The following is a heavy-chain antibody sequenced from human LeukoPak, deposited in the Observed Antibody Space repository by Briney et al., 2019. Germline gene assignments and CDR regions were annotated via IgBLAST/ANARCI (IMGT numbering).Heavy chain of an antibody. D-gene: IGHD3-10*01. CDR3: AALWFGELSPGGFDP. Sequence: SVKVSCKASGFTFTSSAMQWVRQARGQRLEWIGWIVVGSGNTSYAQKFQERVTITRDMSTSTAYMELSSLRSEDTAVYYCAALWFGELSPGGFDPWGQGTLVTVSS. J-gene: IGHJ5*02. CDR2: IVVGSGNT. CDR1: GFTFTSSA. V-gene: IGHV1-58*02.